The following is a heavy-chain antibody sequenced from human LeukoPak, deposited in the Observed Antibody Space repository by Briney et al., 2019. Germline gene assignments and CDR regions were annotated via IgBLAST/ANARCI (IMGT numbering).Heavy chain of an antibody. CDR3: ATSQVGATLRV. D-gene: IGHD1-26*01. J-gene: IGHJ4*02. V-gene: IGHV1-2*02. CDR1: GYTFTDSY. CDR2: IFPKRGAA. Sequence: ASETVSFKASGYTFTDSYIHWVRQAPGPGLEWMGWIFPKRGAANYAQQFHDSVTMIRVTSTSTPYMQPSRLRYADTAAYYFATSQVGATLRVWGQGALVSVSS.